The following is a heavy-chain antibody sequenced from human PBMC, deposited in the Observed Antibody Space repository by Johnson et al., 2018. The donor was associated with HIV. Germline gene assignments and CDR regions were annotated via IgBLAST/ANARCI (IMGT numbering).Heavy chain of an antibody. CDR2: SRNKANNYIT. V-gene: IGHV3-72*01. CDR1: GFSFSDHY. D-gene: IGHD6-19*01. J-gene: IGHJ3*02. Sequence: VQLVESGGGLVQPGGSLRLSCAASGFSFSDHYMDWVRQAPGKGLEWVGRSRNKANNYITQYAASVKGRFTISRDDSQKSLYLQMNSLNTEDTAVYYCVRDQGSGWPTNAFDIWGRGTRVTVSS. CDR3: VRDQGSGWPTNAFDI.